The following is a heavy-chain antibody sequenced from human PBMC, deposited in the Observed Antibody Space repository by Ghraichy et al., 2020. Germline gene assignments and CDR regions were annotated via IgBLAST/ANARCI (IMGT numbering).Heavy chain of an antibody. Sequence: GGSLRLSCEASGFTVSSKYMTWVRQAPGKGLEWVSVIYRDGSTYYADSVKGRFTISRDNSKNTLYLQMNSLRAEDTAVYYCARGPRAFDIWGQGTMVTVSS. J-gene: IGHJ3*02. V-gene: IGHV3-53*01. CDR2: IYRDGST. CDR3: ARGPRAFDI. CDR1: GFTVSSKY.